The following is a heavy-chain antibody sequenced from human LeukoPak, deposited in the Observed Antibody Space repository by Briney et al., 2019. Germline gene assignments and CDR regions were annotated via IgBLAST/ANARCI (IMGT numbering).Heavy chain of an antibody. CDR3: AREPSSGLEDHTQVPGGFDY. V-gene: IGHV4-31*03. CDR2: IYYSGST. J-gene: IGHJ4*02. CDR1: GGSISSGGYS. Sequence: SQTLSLTCTVSGGSISSGGYSWSWIRQHPGKGLEWIGYIYYSGSTYYNPSLKSRVTISVDTSKNQFSLKLSSVTAADTAVYYCAREPSSGLEDHTQVPGGFDYWGQGTLVTVSS. D-gene: IGHD6-25*01.